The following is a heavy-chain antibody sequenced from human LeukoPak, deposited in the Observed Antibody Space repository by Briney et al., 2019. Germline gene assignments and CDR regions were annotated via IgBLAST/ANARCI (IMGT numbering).Heavy chain of an antibody. CDR3: AKDGPVGYSSSWYSVDYGMDV. V-gene: IGHV3-9*01. D-gene: IGHD6-13*01. Sequence: GGSLRLSCAASGFTFDDYAMHWVRQAPGKGLEWVSGISWNSGSIGYADSAKGRFTISRDNAKNSPYLQMNSLRAEDTALYYCAKDGPVGYSSSWYSVDYGMDVWGQGTTVTVSS. CDR2: ISWNSGSI. CDR1: GFTFDDYA. J-gene: IGHJ6*02.